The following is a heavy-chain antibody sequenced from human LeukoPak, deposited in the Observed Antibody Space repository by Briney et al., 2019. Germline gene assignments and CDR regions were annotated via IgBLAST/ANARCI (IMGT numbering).Heavy chain of an antibody. CDR1: GFAFSTYG. D-gene: IGHD6-19*01. V-gene: IGHV3-30*18. J-gene: IGHJ4*02. Sequence: AGGSLRLSCAASGFAFSTYGMQWVRQAPGKGREWVAVISYDGKVKHYTDSVKGRFTISRDNSRNTLYLQMNSLGTEDTALYYCAKEIHPRSSNGWPFDYWGQGTLVTVSS. CDR2: ISYDGKVK. CDR3: AKEIHPRSSNGWPFDY.